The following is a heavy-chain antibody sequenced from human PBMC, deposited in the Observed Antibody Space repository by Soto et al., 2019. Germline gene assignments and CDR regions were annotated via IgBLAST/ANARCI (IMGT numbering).Heavy chain of an antibody. Sequence: GGSLRLSCAASGFTFSSYGMHWVRQAPGKGLEWVAVISYDGSNKYYADSVKGRFTISRDNSKNTLYLQMNSLRAEDTAVYYCAKEAGPWGQGTLVTVSS. CDR2: ISYDGSNK. V-gene: IGHV3-30*18. D-gene: IGHD6-19*01. J-gene: IGHJ5*02. CDR1: GFTFSSYG. CDR3: AKEAGP.